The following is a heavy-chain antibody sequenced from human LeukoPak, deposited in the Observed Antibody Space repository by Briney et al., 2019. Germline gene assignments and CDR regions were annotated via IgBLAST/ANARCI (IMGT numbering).Heavy chain of an antibody. CDR3: AHTSYCSSTSCYQNYYGMDV. D-gene: IGHD2-2*01. CDR1: GFSLSTSGVG. J-gene: IGHJ6*02. CDR2: IYWDDDK. Sequence: ESGPTLVNPTQTLTLTCTFSGFSLSTSGVGVGWIRQPPGKTLEWLALIYWDDDKRYSPSLKSRLTITKDTSKNQVVLTMTNMDPVDTATYYCAHTSYCSSTSCYQNYYGMDVWGQGTTVTVSS. V-gene: IGHV2-5*02.